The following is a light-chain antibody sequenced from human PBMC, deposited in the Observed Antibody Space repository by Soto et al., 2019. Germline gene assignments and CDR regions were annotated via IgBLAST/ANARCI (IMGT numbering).Light chain of an antibody. Sequence: DIVMTQSPLSLPVTPGEPASISCRSSQSLLYSNGYNYLAWYLQKPGQSQQLMIYLGSSRASGVPDRFSGSGTGTEFTLRIRRVEAEDVGVYYCLQPLQTPYTFGQGTKLEIK. CDR1: QSLLYSNGYNY. J-gene: IGKJ2*01. V-gene: IGKV2-28*01. CDR2: LGS. CDR3: LQPLQTPYT.